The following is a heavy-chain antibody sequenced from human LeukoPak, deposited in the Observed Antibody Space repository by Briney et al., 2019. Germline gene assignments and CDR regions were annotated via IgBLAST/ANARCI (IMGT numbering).Heavy chain of an antibody. CDR1: GFTFSSYG. J-gene: IGHJ4*02. CDR3: ARGIQPPQGTVYFDY. Sequence: GGSLRLSCAASGFTFSSYGMHWVRQAPGKGLEWVAVISYDGSNKYYADSVKGRFTISRDNAKNSLYLQMNSLRAEDTAVYYCARGIQPPQGTVYFDYWGQGTLVTVSS. D-gene: IGHD5-18*01. V-gene: IGHV3-30*03. CDR2: ISYDGSNK.